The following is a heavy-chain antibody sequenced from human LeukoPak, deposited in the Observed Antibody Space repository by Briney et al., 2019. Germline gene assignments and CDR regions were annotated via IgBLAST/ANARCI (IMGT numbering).Heavy chain of an antibody. CDR3: ARLTPHLPGSVDP. J-gene: IGHJ5*02. D-gene: IGHD2-15*01. Sequence: GEFLKISCKGSGYIFTSYWISWVRQMPGKGLEWMGRIDPSDSYTNYSPSFQGHVTISADKSISTAYLQWSSLKASDTAMYYCARLTPHLPGSVDPWGQGALVTVSS. CDR1: GYIFTSYW. CDR2: IDPSDSYT. V-gene: IGHV5-10-1*01.